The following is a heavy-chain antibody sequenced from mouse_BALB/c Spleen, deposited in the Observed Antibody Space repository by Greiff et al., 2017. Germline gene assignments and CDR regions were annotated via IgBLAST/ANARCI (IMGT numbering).Heavy chain of an antibody. V-gene: IGHV1S81*02. Sequence: QVQLQQSGAELVKPGASVKLSCKASGYTFTSYYMYWVKQRPGQGLEWIGGINPSNGGTNFNEKFKSKATLTVDKSSSTAYMQLSSLTSEDSAVYYCTRELLPYGKGFDYWGQGTTLTVSS. CDR1: GYTFTSYY. J-gene: IGHJ2*01. CDR2: INPSNGGT. CDR3: TRELLPYGKGFDY. D-gene: IGHD1-1*01.